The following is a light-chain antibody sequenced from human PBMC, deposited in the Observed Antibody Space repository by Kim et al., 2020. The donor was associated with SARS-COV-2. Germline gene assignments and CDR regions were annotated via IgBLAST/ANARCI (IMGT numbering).Light chain of an antibody. CDR1: QDISNY. Sequence: DIQMTQSPSAMSASVGDRVTITCRASQDISNYLAWFQQKPGKVPKRLIYAATNSQSGVPSRFSGSGSGTEFTLTISSLQPEDFATYYCLQYSSYPLTFGGGTKLEI. CDR3: LQYSSYPLT. J-gene: IGKJ4*01. CDR2: AAT. V-gene: IGKV1-17*03.